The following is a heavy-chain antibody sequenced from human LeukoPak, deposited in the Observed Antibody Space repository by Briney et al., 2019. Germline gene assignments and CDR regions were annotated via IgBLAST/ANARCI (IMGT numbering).Heavy chain of an antibody. Sequence: PSETLPLTCAVSGGSISSGGYSWSWIRQPPGKGLEWIGYIYHSGSTYYNPSLKSRVTISVDRSKNQFSLKLSSVTAADTAVYYCARGLSGMVTAFDIWGQGTMVTVSS. CDR1: GGSISSGGYS. V-gene: IGHV4-30-2*01. CDR2: IYHSGST. J-gene: IGHJ3*02. CDR3: ARGLSGMVTAFDI. D-gene: IGHD5-18*01.